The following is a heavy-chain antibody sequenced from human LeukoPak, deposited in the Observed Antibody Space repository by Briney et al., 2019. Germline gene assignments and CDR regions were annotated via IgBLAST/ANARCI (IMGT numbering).Heavy chain of an antibody. CDR3: ARAECSGGSCYWD. V-gene: IGHV4-59*01. CDR1: GGSISIYY. D-gene: IGHD2-15*01. J-gene: IGHJ4*02. Sequence: SETLSLTCTVSGGSISIYYWTWIRQPPGKGLEWIGYIYYSGSTNYNPSLKSRVTISVDTSKNQFSLKLSSVTAADTAVYYCARAECSGGSCYWDWGQGTLVTVSS. CDR2: IYYSGST.